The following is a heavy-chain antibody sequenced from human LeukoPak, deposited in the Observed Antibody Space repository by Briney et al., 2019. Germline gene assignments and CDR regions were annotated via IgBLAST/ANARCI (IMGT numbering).Heavy chain of an antibody. CDR2: ISSSIRII. CDR1: GFIFSDYY. D-gene: IGHD3-10*01. V-gene: IGHV3-11*04. J-gene: IGHJ5*02. CDR3: ARDPYAFSGWFDP. Sequence: GGSLRLSCAASGFIFSDYYMSWIRQAPGKGLEWVSYISSSIRIIKYADSVKGRFTISRDNAKNSLYLQTNSLRAEDTAVYYCARDPYAFSGWFDPWGQGTLVTVSS.